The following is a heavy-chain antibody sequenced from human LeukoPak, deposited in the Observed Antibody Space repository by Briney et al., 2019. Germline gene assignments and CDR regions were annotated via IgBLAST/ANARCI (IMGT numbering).Heavy chain of an antibody. Sequence: ASVKVSCKASGYTFTDSYIHWLRQAPGQGLEWMGWINPYDGDISDPLLQRFQGRVTMTRDTSITTAYMELSRLQSDDTGVYYCARWDTSTMYWGQGTLVTVSS. CDR2: INPYDGDI. CDR3: ARWDTSTMY. CDR1: GYTFTDSY. D-gene: IGHD3-10*02. V-gene: IGHV1-2*02. J-gene: IGHJ4*02.